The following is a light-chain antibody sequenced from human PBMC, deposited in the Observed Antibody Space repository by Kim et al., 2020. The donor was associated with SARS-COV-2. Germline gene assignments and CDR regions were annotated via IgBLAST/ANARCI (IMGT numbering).Light chain of an antibody. CDR2: GKN. V-gene: IGLV3-19*01. J-gene: IGLJ3*02. CDR1: SRRSYY. Sequence: ALGQSVRFTCQGDSRRSYYASWYRQTPGQAPVLVIYGKNDRPSGIPDRFSGSSSGNTASLTITGAQAEDEADYYCNSRDSSGNRWVFGGGTQLTVL. CDR3: NSRDSSGNRWV.